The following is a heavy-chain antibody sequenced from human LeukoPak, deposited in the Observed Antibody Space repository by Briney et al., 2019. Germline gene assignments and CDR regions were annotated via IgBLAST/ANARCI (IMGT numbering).Heavy chain of an antibody. D-gene: IGHD1-26*01. CDR2: ISYDGSNK. CDR3: ARDAGEVGADYFDY. CDR1: GFTFSSYA. J-gene: IGHJ4*02. Sequence: GGSLRLSCAASGFTFSSYAMHWVRQAPGKGLEWVAVISYDGSNKYYADSVKGRFTISRDNSKNTLYLQMNSLGAEDTAVYYCARDAGEVGADYFDYWGQGTLVTVSS. V-gene: IGHV3-30-3*01.